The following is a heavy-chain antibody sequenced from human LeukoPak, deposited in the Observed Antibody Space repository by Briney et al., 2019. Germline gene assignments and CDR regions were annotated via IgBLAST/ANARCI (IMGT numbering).Heavy chain of an antibody. Sequence: RAGGSLRLSCAASGFTFNYYAMSWVRQAPGKGLEWVSSISGSGSRSYYADSVKGRFTISRDNSKNTLYLQMNSLRAEDTAVYYCAKDITQSGTYGGPHNYWGQGTLVSVSS. J-gene: IGHJ4*02. CDR1: GFTFNYYA. D-gene: IGHD1-26*01. V-gene: IGHV3-23*01. CDR3: AKDITQSGTYGGPHNY. CDR2: ISGSGSRS.